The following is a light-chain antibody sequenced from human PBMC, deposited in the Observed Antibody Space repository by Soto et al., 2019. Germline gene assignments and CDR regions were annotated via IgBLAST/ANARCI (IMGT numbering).Light chain of an antibody. CDR1: QSVPNS. J-gene: IGKJ1*01. CDR2: DAS. V-gene: IGKV3-11*01. Sequence: ASQSVPNSFAWYQQQPGQAPRLLIYDASNRATGIPARFSGSGSGTDFTLTISSLEPKDFAVYYCQQRSNWPGTFGQGTKVDI. CDR3: QQRSNWPGT.